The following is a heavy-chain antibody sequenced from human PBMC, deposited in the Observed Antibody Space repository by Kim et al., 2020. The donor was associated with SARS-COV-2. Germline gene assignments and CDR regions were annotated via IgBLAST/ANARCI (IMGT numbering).Heavy chain of an antibody. D-gene: IGHD6-6*01. CDR3: AIDFISARRTGGALDF. CDR2: IYHSGST. J-gene: IGHJ3*01. V-gene: IGHV4-38-2*02. CDR1: GYSISSGYY. Sequence: SETLSLTCTVSGYSISSGYYWGWIRQPPGKGLEWIGSIYHSGSTYYNPSLKSRVTISVDTSKNQFSLKLSPVTAADTAVDFFAIDFISARRTGGALDFWG.